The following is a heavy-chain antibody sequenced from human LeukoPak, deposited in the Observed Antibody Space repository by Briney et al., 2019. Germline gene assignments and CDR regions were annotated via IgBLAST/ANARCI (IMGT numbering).Heavy chain of an antibody. CDR3: ARDSPLPYAFDI. J-gene: IGHJ3*02. Sequence: GGSLRLSCAASGFTFSSYGMHWVRQAPGKGLEWVAVISYDGSNKYYADSVKGRFTISRDNSKNTLYLQMNSLRAEDTAVYYCARDSPLPYAFDIWGQGTMVTVSS. CDR1: GFTFSSYG. V-gene: IGHV3-30*03. CDR2: ISYDGSNK.